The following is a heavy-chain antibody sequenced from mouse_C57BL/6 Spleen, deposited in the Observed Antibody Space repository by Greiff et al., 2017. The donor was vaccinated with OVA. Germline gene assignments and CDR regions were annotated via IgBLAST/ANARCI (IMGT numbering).Heavy chain of an antibody. CDR2: SRNKANDYTT. J-gene: IGHJ4*01. D-gene: IGHD2-4*01. CDR1: GFTFSDFY. Sequence: EVQVVESGGGLVQSGRSLRLSCATSGFTFSDFYMEWVRQAPGKGLEWIAASRNKANDYTTEYSASVKGRFIVSRDTSQSILYLQMNALRAEDTAIYYCARDAYDYDVGYAMDYWGQGTSVTVSS. V-gene: IGHV7-1*01. CDR3: ARDAYDYDVGYAMDY.